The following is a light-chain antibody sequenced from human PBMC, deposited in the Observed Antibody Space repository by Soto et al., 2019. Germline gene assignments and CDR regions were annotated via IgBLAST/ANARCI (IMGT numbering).Light chain of an antibody. V-gene: IGLV2-14*01. J-gene: IGLJ1*01. CDR1: SSDVGGYNY. CDR2: DVS. CDR3: SSYTSSSTLV. Sequence: SVLPQPASVSGSPGQSSTISCTGTSSDVGGYNYVSWYQQHPGKAPKLMIYDVSNRPSGVSNRFSGSKSGNTASLTISGLQAEDEADYYCSSYTSSSTLVFGTGTKVTVL.